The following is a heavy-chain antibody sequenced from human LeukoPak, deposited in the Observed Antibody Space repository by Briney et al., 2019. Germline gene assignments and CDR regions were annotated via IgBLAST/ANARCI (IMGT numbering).Heavy chain of an antibody. CDR2: ISGSSSYI. D-gene: IGHD3-10*01. J-gene: IGHJ4*02. CDR1: GFTFSGYD. Sequence: GGSLRLSCAASGFTFSGYDMNWVRQAPGKGLEWVSSISGSSSYIYYADSMKGRFTISRDNSKNTLYLQMNSLRAEDTAIYYCAKGGFDWFGDDYWGQGTLVTVSS. CDR3: AKGGFDWFGDDY. V-gene: IGHV3-21*04.